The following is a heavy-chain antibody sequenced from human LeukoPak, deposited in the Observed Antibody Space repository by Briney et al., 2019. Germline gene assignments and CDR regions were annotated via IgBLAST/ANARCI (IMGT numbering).Heavy chain of an antibody. CDR3: ATEADGGPDY. CDR2: IKSKTDGGTT. Sequence: GGSLRLSCAASGFTFSNAWMSWVRQAPGKGLEWVGRIKSKTDGGTTDYAAPVKGRFTISRDDSKNTLYLLMNSLKTDDTAVYYCATEADGGPDYWGQGTPVTVSS. V-gene: IGHV3-15*01. D-gene: IGHD4-23*01. CDR1: GFTFSNAW. J-gene: IGHJ4*02.